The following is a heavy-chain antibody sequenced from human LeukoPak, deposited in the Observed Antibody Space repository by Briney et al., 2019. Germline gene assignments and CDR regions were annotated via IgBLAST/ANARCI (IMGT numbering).Heavy chain of an antibody. CDR2: IYYSGST. J-gene: IGHJ4*02. CDR1: GGSISSYY. V-gene: IGHV4-59*01. D-gene: IGHD5-24*01. Sequence: PSETLSLTCTVSGGSISSYYWSWIRQPPGKGLEWIGYIYYSGSTNYNPSLKSRVTISVDTSKNQFSLKLSSVTAADTAVYYCARREGDGYNYFDYWGQGTLVTVSS. CDR3: ARREGDGYNYFDY.